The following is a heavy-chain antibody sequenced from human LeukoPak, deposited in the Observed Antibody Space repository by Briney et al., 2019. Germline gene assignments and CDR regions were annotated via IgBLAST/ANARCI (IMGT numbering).Heavy chain of an antibody. J-gene: IGHJ3*02. D-gene: IGHD4-23*01. Sequence: GGSLRLSCAASGFTFSSYSMNWVRQAPGKGLEWVSSISSSSSYIYYADSVKGRFTISRDNAKNSLYLQMNSLRAEDTAVYYCARDTPLRYGGLDAFDIWGQGTMVTVSS. CDR3: ARDTPLRYGGLDAFDI. CDR2: ISSSSSYI. V-gene: IGHV3-21*04. CDR1: GFTFSSYS.